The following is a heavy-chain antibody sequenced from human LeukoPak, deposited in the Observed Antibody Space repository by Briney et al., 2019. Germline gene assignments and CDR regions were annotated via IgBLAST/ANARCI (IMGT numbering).Heavy chain of an antibody. CDR1: GYTFTSYD. D-gene: IGHD2-15*01. Sequence: ASVKVSCKASGYTFTSYDINWVRQATGQGLEWMGWVNPNSGNTGYAQKFQGRVTMTRNTSISTAYMELSSLRSEDTAVYYCARSHVRHLYCSGGSCLKWDWGQGTLVTVSS. J-gene: IGHJ4*02. V-gene: IGHV1-8*01. CDR2: VNPNSGNT. CDR3: ARSHVRHLYCSGGSCLKWD.